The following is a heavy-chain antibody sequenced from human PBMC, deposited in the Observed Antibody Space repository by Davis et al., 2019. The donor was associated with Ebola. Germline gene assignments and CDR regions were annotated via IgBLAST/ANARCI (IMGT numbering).Heavy chain of an antibody. CDR3: ARTDYNYGTSGYSRHLDH. CDR1: GFTVSSNY. J-gene: IGHJ4*02. V-gene: IGHV3-23*01. CDR2: ISGSGGDT. D-gene: IGHD3-22*01. Sequence: PGGSLRLSCAASGFTVSSNYMSWVRQAPGKGLEWVSGISGSGGDTYYAESVKGRFVISRDNSKNTQSLQMNSLRAEDTAVYYCARTDYNYGTSGYSRHLDHWGQGTLVTVSS.